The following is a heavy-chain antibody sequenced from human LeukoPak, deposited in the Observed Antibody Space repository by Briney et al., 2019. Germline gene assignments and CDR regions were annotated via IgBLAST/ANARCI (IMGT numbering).Heavy chain of an antibody. D-gene: IGHD3-22*01. V-gene: IGHV1-46*01. CDR3: AARYYYDSSGYSLGY. Sequence: ASVKVSCKASGYTFTSYYMHWVRQAPGQGLEWMGLINPTGGSTGYAQKFQGRVTMTRDMSTSTDYMELSRLRSDDTAVYYCAARYYYDSSGYSLGYWGQGTLVTVSS. CDR1: GYTFTSYY. CDR2: INPTGGST. J-gene: IGHJ4*02.